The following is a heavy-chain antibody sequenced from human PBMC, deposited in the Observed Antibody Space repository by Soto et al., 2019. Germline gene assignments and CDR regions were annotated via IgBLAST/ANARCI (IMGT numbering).Heavy chain of an antibody. J-gene: IGHJ3*02. CDR3: ASFMRVRRDPRYDAFGI. CDR1: GYPFTSYA. V-gene: IGHV1-3*01. CDR2: INAGNGNT. Sequence: ASVKVSCKASGYPFTSYAMHLVRQAPGQRLEWMGWINAGNGNTKYSQKFQGRVTITRDTSASTAYMELSSLRSEDTAVYYCASFMRVRRDPRYDAFGIWGRLKTVAASS. D-gene: IGHD3-10*01.